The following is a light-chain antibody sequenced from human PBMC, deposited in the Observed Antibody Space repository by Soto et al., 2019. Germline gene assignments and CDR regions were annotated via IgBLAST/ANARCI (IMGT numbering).Light chain of an antibody. Sequence: QPVLTQSPSASASLGASVKLTCTMSSGHSSYAIAWHQQQPEKGPRYLMKLNSDVSHSKGDGIPDSFSGSSSGAERYLTISSLQSEDEADYFCQPWGTGIRFGGGTKVTVL. J-gene: IGLJ2*01. CDR3: QPWGTGIR. V-gene: IGLV4-69*01. CDR1: SGHSSYA. CDR2: LNSDVSH.